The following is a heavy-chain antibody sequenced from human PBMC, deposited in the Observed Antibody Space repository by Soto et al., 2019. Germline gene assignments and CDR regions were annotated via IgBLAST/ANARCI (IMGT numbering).Heavy chain of an antibody. CDR1: GFTFSSDW. Sequence: AGGSLRLSWAASGFTFSSDWMHWFRQAPGKGLVWVSRIDSAGRTTTYADSVKGRFTISRDNAKNTLYLQMNGLRAEDTALYYCARWFTGGNFDYFDFSGQGTQVTVSS. CDR2: IDSAGRTT. D-gene: IGHD2-21*02. V-gene: IGHV3-74*01. CDR3: ARWFTGGNFDYFDF. J-gene: IGHJ4*02.